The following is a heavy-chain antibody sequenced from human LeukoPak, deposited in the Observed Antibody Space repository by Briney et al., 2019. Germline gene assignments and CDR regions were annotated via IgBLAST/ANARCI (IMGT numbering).Heavy chain of an antibody. D-gene: IGHD5-18*01. CDR2: INWNGGSI. CDR3: ARRSNRYSYGSNFDY. CDR1: GFTVGDYG. J-gene: IGHJ4*02. Sequence: GSLRLSCSASGFTVGDYGMTWVRQAPGKGLELVSGINWNGGSIAYADSVKGRFTVSRDNAKNSLYLQMNSLRAEDTAFYHCARRSNRYSYGSNFDYWGQGTLVTVSS. V-gene: IGHV3-20*01.